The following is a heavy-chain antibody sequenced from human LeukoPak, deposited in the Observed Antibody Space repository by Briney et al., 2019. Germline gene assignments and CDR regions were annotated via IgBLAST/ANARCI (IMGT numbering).Heavy chain of an antibody. CDR1: GYSFTSYW. CDR3: ARTRGGNGYDVFEY. CDR2: IYPADSDT. V-gene: IGHV5-51*01. Sequence: GESLKISCKGSGYSFTSYWIGWVRQMPGKGLEWMGVIYPADSDTRYSPSFQGQVTMSADKSITTAYLQWSSLKASGTAMYYCARTRGGNGYDVFEYWGQGTLVTVSS. J-gene: IGHJ4*02. D-gene: IGHD5-12*01.